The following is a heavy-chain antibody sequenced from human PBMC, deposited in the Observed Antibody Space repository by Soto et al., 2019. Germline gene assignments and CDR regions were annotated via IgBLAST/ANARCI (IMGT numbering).Heavy chain of an antibody. J-gene: IGHJ4*02. V-gene: IGHV4-4*02. CDR1: GGAIDSSNW. D-gene: IGHD4-4*01. Sequence: SETLSLTCSVLGGAIDSSNWWTWVRQVPEKGLEWIGEIHHTGTTNYNPSLKSRVTISIDTSKKQFSVALHSVTAADTAVYYCARTTGRHLDFWGQGILVTVSS. CDR3: ARTTGRHLDF. CDR2: IHHTGTT.